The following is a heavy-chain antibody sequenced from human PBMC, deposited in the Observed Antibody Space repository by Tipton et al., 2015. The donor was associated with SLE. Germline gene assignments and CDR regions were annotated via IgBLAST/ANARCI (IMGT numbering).Heavy chain of an antibody. V-gene: IGHV4-34*01. Sequence: TLSLTCAVYGGSFSGYCWTWIRQPPGKGLEWIGEINHSGSTNYNPSLKSRVTISVDTSKNQFSLKLSSVTAADTAVYYCARHPYYYDSSGYYRDYWGQGTLVTVSS. J-gene: IGHJ4*02. D-gene: IGHD3-22*01. CDR3: ARHPYYYDSSGYYRDY. CDR2: INHSGST. CDR1: GGSFSGYC.